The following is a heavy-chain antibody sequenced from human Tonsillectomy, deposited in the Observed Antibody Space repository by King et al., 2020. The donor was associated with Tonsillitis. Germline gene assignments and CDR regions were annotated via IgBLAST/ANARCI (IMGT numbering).Heavy chain of an antibody. CDR3: ARRDGALDYYYYGLDV. V-gene: IGHV3-30-3*01. D-gene: IGHD4-17*01. Sequence: VQLVESGGGVVQPGRSLKLSCAASGFTFSSYAMHWVRQAPGKGVEWGADISYDGSNKYYADPGKGRFTISRHNSKNTRYLQMNSLRPEDTAVYYCARRDGALDYYYYGLDVWGQGTTVTVSS. CDR1: GFTFSSYA. J-gene: IGHJ6*02. CDR2: ISYDGSNK.